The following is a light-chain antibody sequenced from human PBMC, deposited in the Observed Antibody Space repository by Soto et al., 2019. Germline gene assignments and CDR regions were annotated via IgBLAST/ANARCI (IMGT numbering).Light chain of an antibody. CDR2: RNY. J-gene: IGLJ2*01. Sequence: QSVLTQPPSVSGAPGQRVTISCTGSSSNIGAGYDVHWYQHLPGTAPKLLIYRNYNRPSGVPDRFSGSKSGTSASLAITGLQAEDEADYYCQSYDSTLSGGVFGGGTKLTVL. V-gene: IGLV1-40*01. CDR1: SSNIGAGYD. CDR3: QSYDSTLSGGV.